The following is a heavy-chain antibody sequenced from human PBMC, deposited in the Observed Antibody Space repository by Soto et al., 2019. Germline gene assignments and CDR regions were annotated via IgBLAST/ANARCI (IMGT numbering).Heavy chain of an antibody. Sequence: EVQLVESGGGLVQPGRSLRLSCAASGFTFDDYAMHWVRQAPGKGLEWVSGISWNSGSIGYADSVKGRFTISRDNAKNSLYLQMNSLRAEDTALYYCAKDKADYFDYWGQGTLVPVSS. J-gene: IGHJ4*02. CDR3: AKDKADYFDY. V-gene: IGHV3-9*01. CDR1: GFTFDDYA. CDR2: ISWNSGSI.